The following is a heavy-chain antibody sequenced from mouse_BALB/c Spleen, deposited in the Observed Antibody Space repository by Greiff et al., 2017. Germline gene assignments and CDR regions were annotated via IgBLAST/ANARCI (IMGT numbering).Heavy chain of an antibody. D-gene: IGHD1-1*01. Sequence: VQLVESGPGLVAPSQSLSITCTVSGFSLTSYGVHWVRQPPGKGLEWLGVIWAGGSTNYNSALMSRLSISKDNSKSQVFLKMNSLQTDDTAMYYCARDGTTVVDSWFAYWGQGTLVTVSA. V-gene: IGHV2-9*02. CDR1: GFSLTSYG. CDR3: ARDGTTVVDSWFAY. CDR2: IWAGGST. J-gene: IGHJ3*01.